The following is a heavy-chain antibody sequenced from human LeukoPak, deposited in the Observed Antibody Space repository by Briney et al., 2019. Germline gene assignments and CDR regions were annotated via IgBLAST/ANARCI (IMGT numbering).Heavy chain of an antibody. V-gene: IGHV3-30*18. D-gene: IGHD3-22*01. CDR2: ISYHGSNE. Sequence: GGSLRLSCAASGFTFSSYGMHWVRQAPGKGLEWVAVISYHGSNENYADSVKGRFTISRDNSKNTLYMQMNSLRAEDTAVYYCAKADRYGSGFYSSDYWGQGTLVTVSS. CDR3: AKADRYGSGFYSSDY. CDR1: GFTFSSYG. J-gene: IGHJ4*02.